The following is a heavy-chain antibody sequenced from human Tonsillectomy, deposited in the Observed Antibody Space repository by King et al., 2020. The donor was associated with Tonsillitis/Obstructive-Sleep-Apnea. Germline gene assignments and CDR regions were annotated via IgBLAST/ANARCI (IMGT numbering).Heavy chain of an antibody. CDR1: GFIVRSNY. Sequence: VQLVESGGGLVQPGGSLRLSCAPSGFIVRSNYISWVRQAPGKGLEWVSVIYSDGSTFHADSVKGRFTIYRDNSKNTVYLQMNSLRAEDTAVYYCAREAQIQTFFYMDVWGKGTTVTVSS. CDR2: IYSDGST. V-gene: IGHV3-66*01. CDR3: AREAQIQTFFYMDV. J-gene: IGHJ6*03.